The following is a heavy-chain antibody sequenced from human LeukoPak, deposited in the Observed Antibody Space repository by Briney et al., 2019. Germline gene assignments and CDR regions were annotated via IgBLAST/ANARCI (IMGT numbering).Heavy chain of an antibody. V-gene: IGHV3-21*01. J-gene: IGHJ6*02. CDR2: ISSSSSYI. D-gene: IGHD6-13*01. CDR3: ARDGAAAGAYYYYGMDV. CDR1: GFTFSSYS. Sequence: GGSLRLSCAASGFTFSSYSMNWVRQAPGKGLEWVSSISSSSSYIYYADSVKGQFTISRDNAKNSLYLQMNSLRAEDTAVYYCARDGAAAGAYYYYGMDVWGQGTTVTVSS.